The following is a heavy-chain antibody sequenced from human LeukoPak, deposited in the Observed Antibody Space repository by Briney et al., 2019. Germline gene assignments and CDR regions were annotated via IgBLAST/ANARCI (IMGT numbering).Heavy chain of an antibody. CDR3: TRLSGDNWNYGGNFDS. J-gene: IGHJ4*02. Sequence: AGGSLRLSRAASGFTFSGSALHGVRQASRKGLEWVGRIRSITNNYATTPAASVTVRFTISRDDAENTAYLQMNSLKTEDTAVYYCTRLSGDNWNYGGNFDSWGQGTLVTVSS. V-gene: IGHV3-73*01. CDR1: GFTFSGSA. CDR2: IRSITNNYAT. D-gene: IGHD1-7*01.